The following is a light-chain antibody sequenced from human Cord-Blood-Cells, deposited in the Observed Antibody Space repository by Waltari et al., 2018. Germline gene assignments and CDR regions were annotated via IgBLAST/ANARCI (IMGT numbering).Light chain of an antibody. Sequence: DIQMTQSPSSLSASVGVRVTITCRASQSIRSYLNWYQQKPGNAPQLLIYAASSLQSGVPSMFSGSGSGTDFTLTISSLQPEDFANYYWQQSYSTFTFGPGTKVDIK. CDR3: QQSYSTFT. V-gene: IGKV1-39*01. CDR1: QSIRSY. J-gene: IGKJ3*01. CDR2: AAS.